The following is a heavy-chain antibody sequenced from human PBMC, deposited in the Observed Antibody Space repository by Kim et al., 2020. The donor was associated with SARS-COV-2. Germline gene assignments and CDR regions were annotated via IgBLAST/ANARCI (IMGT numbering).Heavy chain of an antibody. Sequence: GGSLRLSCAASGFTFDDYAMHWVRQAPGKGLEWVSGISWNSGSIGYADSVKGRFTISRDNAKNSLYLRMNSLRAEDTALYYCAAGMHYYYGMDVWGQGTTVT. CDR1: GFTFDDYA. V-gene: IGHV3-9*01. J-gene: IGHJ6*02. CDR3: AAGMHYYYGMDV. CDR2: ISWNSGSI. D-gene: IGHD3-10*01.